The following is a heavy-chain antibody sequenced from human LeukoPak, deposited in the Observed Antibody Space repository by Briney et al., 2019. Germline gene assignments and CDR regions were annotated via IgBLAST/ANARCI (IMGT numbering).Heavy chain of an antibody. V-gene: IGHV3-13*01. J-gene: IGHJ4*02. Sequence: PGGSLRLSCAASGFTFSDYDMHWVRQPTRKGLEWVAAIGTAGDTYYTGSVKGRFTISRENAKNSLYLQMNSLRAGDTAVYYCARVAKERVGGVYYFDYWGQGTLVTVSS. CDR2: IGTAGDT. CDR3: ARVAKERVGGVYYFDY. CDR1: GFTFSDYD. D-gene: IGHD1-1*01.